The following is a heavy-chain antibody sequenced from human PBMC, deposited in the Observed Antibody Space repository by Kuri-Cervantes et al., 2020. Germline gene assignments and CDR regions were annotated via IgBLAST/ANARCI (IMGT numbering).Heavy chain of an antibody. CDR3: ASGGVVPAALFVY. CDR1: GFTFSSYA. D-gene: IGHD2-2*01. V-gene: IGHV3-23*01. CDR2: ISGSGGST. Sequence: GESLKISCAASGFTFSSYAMSWVRQAPGKGLEWVTAISGSGGSTYYADSVKGRFTISRDNSKNTLYLQMNSLRAEDTAVYDCASGGVVPAALFVYWGQGTLVTVSS. J-gene: IGHJ4*02.